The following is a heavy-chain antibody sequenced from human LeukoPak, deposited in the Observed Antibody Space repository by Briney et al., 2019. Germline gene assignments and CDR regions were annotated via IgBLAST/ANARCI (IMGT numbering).Heavy chain of an antibody. CDR2: INHSGST. Sequence: SETLSLTCAVYGGSFSGYYWSWLRQPPGKGLEWIGEINHSGSTNYNPSLKSRVTISVDTSKNQFSLKLSSVTAADTAVYYCARRGGSIAAAGTGWFDPWGQGTLVTVSS. V-gene: IGHV4-34*01. D-gene: IGHD6-13*01. CDR1: GGSFSGYY. J-gene: IGHJ5*02. CDR3: ARRGGSIAAAGTGWFDP.